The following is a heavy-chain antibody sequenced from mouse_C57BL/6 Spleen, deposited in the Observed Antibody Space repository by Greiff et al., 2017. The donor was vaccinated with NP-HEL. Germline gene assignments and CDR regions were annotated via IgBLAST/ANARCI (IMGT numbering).Heavy chain of an antibody. CDR2: INPNNGGT. CDR3: ARGGVGLLTGNYAMDY. D-gene: IGHD4-1*01. CDR1: GYTFTDYN. J-gene: IGHJ4*01. Sequence: EVQLQQSGPELVKPGASVKMSCKASGYTFTDYNMHWVKQSHGKSLEWIGYINPNNGGTSYNQKFKGKATLTVNKSSSTAYMELRSLTSEDSAVYYCARGGVGLLTGNYAMDYWGQGTSVTVSS. V-gene: IGHV1-22*01.